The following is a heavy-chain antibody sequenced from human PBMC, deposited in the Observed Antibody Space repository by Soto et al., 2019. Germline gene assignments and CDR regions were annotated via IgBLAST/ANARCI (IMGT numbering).Heavy chain of an antibody. D-gene: IGHD6-13*01. Sequence: QVQLQQWGAGLLKPSETLSLTCAVYGGSFSGYYWSWIRQPPGKGLEWIGEINHSGSTNYNPSLKSRVTISVDTSKNQFSLKLSSVTAADTAVYYCARVLGLRKTQLAGHGRFDYWGQGTLVTVSS. V-gene: IGHV4-34*01. CDR3: ARVLGLRKTQLAGHGRFDY. CDR1: GGSFSGYY. CDR2: INHSGST. J-gene: IGHJ4*02.